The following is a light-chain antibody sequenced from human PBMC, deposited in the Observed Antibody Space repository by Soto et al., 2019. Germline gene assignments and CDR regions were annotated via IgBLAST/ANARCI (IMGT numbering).Light chain of an antibody. Sequence: QSALTQPASVSGSPGQSSTISCTGTSSDVGSYNLVSWYQQHPGKAPKLMIYEGSKRPSGVSNRFSGSKSGNTASLTISGLQAEDEADYYCCSYAGSSTSYVFGNGTKVTVL. J-gene: IGLJ1*01. CDR2: EGS. CDR3: CSYAGSSTSYV. CDR1: SSDVGSYNL. V-gene: IGLV2-23*01.